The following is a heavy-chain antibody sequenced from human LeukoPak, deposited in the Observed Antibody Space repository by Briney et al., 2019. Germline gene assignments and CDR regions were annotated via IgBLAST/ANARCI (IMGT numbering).Heavy chain of an antibody. Sequence: GGSLRLSCAASGFPFSSYTLSWVRQAPGKGLEWVSAISGSGPATYYSASVKGRFTISRDNSKNTLFLQMNSLRAEDTAVYFCAKERQTGDYFTSDHWGQGTLVTVSS. D-gene: IGHD2-21*02. V-gene: IGHV3-23*01. J-gene: IGHJ4*02. CDR1: GFPFSSYT. CDR3: AKERQTGDYFTSDH. CDR2: ISGSGPAT.